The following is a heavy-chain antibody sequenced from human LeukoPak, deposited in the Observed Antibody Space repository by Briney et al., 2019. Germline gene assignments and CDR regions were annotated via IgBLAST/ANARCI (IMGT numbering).Heavy chain of an antibody. V-gene: IGHV4-59*01. CDR1: GGSISSYY. CDR3: ARYTYDFWSGYYRALGAGFDY. Sequence: SETLSLTCTVSGGSISSYYWSWIRQPPGKGLEWIGYIYYSGSTNYNPSLKSRVTISVDTSKNQFSLKLSSVTAADTAVYYCARYTYDFWSGYYRALGAGFDYWGQGTLVTVSS. J-gene: IGHJ4*02. CDR2: IYYSGST. D-gene: IGHD3-3*01.